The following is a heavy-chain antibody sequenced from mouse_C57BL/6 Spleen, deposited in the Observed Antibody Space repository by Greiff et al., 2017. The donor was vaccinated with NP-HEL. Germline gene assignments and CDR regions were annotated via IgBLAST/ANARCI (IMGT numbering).Heavy chain of an antibody. V-gene: IGHV1-64*01. Sequence: VQLQQPGAELVKPGASVKLSCKASGYTFTSYWMHWVKQRPGQGLEWIGMIHPNSGSTNYNEKFKSKATLTVDKSSSTAYMQLSSLTSEDSAVYYCERAGLYYFDYWGQGTTLTVSS. CDR2: IHPNSGST. CDR1: GYTFTSYW. J-gene: IGHJ2*01. CDR3: ERAGLYYFDY.